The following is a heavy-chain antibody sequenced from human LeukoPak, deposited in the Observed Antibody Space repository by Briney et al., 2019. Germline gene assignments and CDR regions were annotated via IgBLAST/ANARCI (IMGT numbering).Heavy chain of an antibody. J-gene: IGHJ4*02. CDR2: IRSNGDTA. D-gene: IGHD1-1*01. CDR1: GFTFSDYC. CDR3: AKGQELDDGVFDS. Sequence: GGSLRLSCASSGFTFSDYCMSWIRQAPGKGLEWVSTIRSNGDTAYNADSVNGRFTISRDNSKNTLYLQMDSLRVEDTAIYHCAKGQELDDGVFDSWGQGTLVTVSS. V-gene: IGHV3-23*01.